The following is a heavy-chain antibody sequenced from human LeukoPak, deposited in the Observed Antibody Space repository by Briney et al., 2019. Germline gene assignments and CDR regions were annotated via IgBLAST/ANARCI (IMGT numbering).Heavy chain of an antibody. J-gene: IGHJ4*02. CDR1: GFTFHHYA. D-gene: IGHD5-12*01. CDR2: ISWNSGSI. V-gene: IGHV3-9*01. CDR3: AKDKAPLYSGYDWDLDF. Sequence: GGSLRLSCAASGFTFHHYAIHWVRQVSGKGLEWVSGISWNSGSIGYADSVKGRFTISRDNAKNSVYLQMNSLRAEDTALYYCAKDKAPLYSGYDWDLDFWGQGTLVTVSS.